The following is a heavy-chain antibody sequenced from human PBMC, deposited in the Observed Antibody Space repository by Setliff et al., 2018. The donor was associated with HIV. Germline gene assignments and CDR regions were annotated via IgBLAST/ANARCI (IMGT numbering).Heavy chain of an antibody. V-gene: IGHV3-7*04. D-gene: IGHD3-3*01. CDR3: LRERNFWSRSPG. J-gene: IGHJ4*02. Sequence: GESLKISCTASGFTFSRYWMSWVRQAPGKGLEWVANIKQDGSEKYYVDSVKGRFTISRDNAKNSLSLQLNSLRAEDTAVYYCLRERNFWSRSPGWGQGTLVTVSS. CDR1: GFTFSRYW. CDR2: IKQDGSEK.